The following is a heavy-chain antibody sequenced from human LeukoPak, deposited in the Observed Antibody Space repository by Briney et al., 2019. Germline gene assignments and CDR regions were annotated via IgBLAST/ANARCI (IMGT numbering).Heavy chain of an antibody. CDR1: GGSISGYY. Sequence: SETLSLTCTVSGGSISGYYWSWIRQSPGKGLDWIGYIFYTGSTNYNPSFKSRVTMSVDTSKNQFSLKLNSVTAADTAVYYCARDEVAVAGKARYFDFWGRGTLVTVSS. V-gene: IGHV4-59*01. D-gene: IGHD6-13*01. CDR3: ARDEVAVAGKARYFDF. CDR2: IFYTGST. J-gene: IGHJ2*01.